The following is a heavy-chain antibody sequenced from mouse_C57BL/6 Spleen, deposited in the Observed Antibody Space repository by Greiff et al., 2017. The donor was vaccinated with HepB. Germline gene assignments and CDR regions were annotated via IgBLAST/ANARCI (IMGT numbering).Heavy chain of an antibody. CDR2: IDPSDSYT. Sequence: VQLQQSGAELVKPGASVKLSCKASGYTFTSYWMQWVKQRPGQGLEWIGEIDPSDSYTNYNQKFKGKATLTVDTSSSTAYMQLSSLTSEDSAVYYCARQALYYGSSYEAMDYWGQGTSVTVSS. D-gene: IGHD1-1*01. V-gene: IGHV1-50*01. J-gene: IGHJ4*01. CDR1: GYTFTSYW. CDR3: ARQALYYGSSYEAMDY.